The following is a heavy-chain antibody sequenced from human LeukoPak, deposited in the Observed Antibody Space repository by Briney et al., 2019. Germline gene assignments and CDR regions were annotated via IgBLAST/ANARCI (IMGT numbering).Heavy chain of an antibody. CDR2: IYTSGST. CDR1: GGSISSYY. V-gene: IGHV4-4*07. Sequence: SETLSLTCTVSGGSISSYYWSWIRQPAGKGLEWIGRIYTSGSTNYNPTLKSRVTMSVDTSKNQFSLKLSSVTAADTAVYYCARGYSSGWYVYFDYWGQGTLVTVSS. CDR3: ARGYSSGWYVYFDY. D-gene: IGHD6-19*01. J-gene: IGHJ4*02.